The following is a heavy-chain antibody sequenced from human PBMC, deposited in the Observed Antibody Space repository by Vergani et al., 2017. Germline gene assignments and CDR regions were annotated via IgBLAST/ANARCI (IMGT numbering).Heavy chain of an antibody. V-gene: IGHV1-8*02. CDR1: GYTFNTYD. Sequence: QVQLVQSGAEVKKPGASVKVSCTASGYTFNTYDINWVRQAPGQGLEWMGWMNPNSGNTGYAQKFQGRVTMTRDTSITTAYMALNSLRFGDTAVYYCARGQSGYCTGDIGYSHPWFESWGQGTLVTVSS. J-gene: IGHJ5*01. D-gene: IGHD2-8*02. CDR2: MNPNSGNT. CDR3: ARGQSGYCTGDIGYSHPWFES.